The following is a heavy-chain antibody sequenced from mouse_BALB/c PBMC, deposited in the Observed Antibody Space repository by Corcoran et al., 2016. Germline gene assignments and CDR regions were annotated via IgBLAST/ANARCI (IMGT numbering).Heavy chain of an antibody. CDR3: ANWDWYFYV. CDR1: GFNIKDTY. D-gene: IGHD4-1*01. CDR2: IDPANGNT. V-gene: IGHV14-3*02. J-gene: IGHJ1*01. Sequence: EVQLQQSGAELVKPGASVKLSCTASGFNIKDTYMHWVKQRPEQGLEWLGRIDPANGNTKYDPKFQGKATITADTSSNTADLQLSSLTSEDTAVYYCANWDWYFYVWGAGTTVTVSS.